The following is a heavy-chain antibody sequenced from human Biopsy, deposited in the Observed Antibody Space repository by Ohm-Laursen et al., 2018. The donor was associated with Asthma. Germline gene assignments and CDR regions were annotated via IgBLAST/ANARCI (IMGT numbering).Heavy chain of an antibody. J-gene: IGHJ6*02. CDR2: IMTVFGTT. D-gene: IGHD6-19*01. V-gene: IGHV1-69*13. CDR3: ARCQVGYSSGWSLLLKKIYYSGMDV. Sequence: SVKVSCKISGYTLTDLFMHWVRQAPGQGLEWLGGIMTVFGTTNYAQKFQGRVTITADESTSTAYMEVTSLRSEDTAIYYCARCQVGYSSGWSLLLKKIYYSGMDVWGQGTAVTVSS. CDR1: GYTLTDLF.